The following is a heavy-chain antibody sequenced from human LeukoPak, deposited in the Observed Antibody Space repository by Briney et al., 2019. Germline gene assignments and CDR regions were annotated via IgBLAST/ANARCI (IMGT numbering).Heavy chain of an antibody. J-gene: IGHJ4*02. D-gene: IGHD6-19*01. Sequence: QPGRSLRLSCAASGFTFDDYAMHWVRHAPGKGLEWVSGISWNSGSIGYADSVKGRFTISRDNAKNSLYLQTNSLRAEDTALYYCAKDMGSGWVFDYWGQGTLVTVSS. CDR3: AKDMGSGWVFDY. V-gene: IGHV3-9*01. CDR1: GFTFDDYA. CDR2: ISWNSGSI.